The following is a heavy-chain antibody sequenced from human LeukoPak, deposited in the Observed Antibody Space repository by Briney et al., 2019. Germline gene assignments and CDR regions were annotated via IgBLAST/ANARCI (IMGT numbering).Heavy chain of an antibody. CDR3: RAAADLNDY. J-gene: IGHJ4*02. CDR2: IRSKADSYTT. Sequence: GGALKLSWAASGVNLSGSAMHWVRPAFRERLEWLGRIRSKADSYTTAYAASVKGRFIVSRDDSKNTAYLQMNSLKTEDTAVYYCRAAADLNDYWGQGTLVTVSS. V-gene: IGHV3-73*01. D-gene: IGHD6-13*01. CDR1: GVNLSGSA.